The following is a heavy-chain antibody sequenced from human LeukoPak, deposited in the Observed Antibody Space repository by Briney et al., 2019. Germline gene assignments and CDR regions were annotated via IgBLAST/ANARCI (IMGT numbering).Heavy chain of an antibody. CDR2: IYYSGST. D-gene: IGHD5-18*01. CDR3: ARDNGSRGYSYGYPGGAFDI. Sequence: PSETLSLTCTVSGGSISSYYWSWIRQPPGKGLEWIGYIYYSGSTNYNPSLKSRVTISVGTSKNRFSLKLSSVTAADTAVYYCARDNGSRGYSYGYPGGAFDIWGQGTMVTVSS. J-gene: IGHJ3*02. CDR1: GGSISSYY. V-gene: IGHV4-59*01.